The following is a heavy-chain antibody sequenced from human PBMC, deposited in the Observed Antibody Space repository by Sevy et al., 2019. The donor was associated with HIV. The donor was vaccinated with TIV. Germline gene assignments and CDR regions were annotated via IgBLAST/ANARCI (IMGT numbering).Heavy chain of an antibody. CDR2: IIPIFGTA. V-gene: IGHV1-69*13. J-gene: IGHJ6*02. CDR3: ARVQNWNRDHYYFHGMDV. Sequence: ASVKVSCKASGGTFSSYAISWVRQAPGQGLEWMGGIIPIFGTANYAQKFQGRVTITADESTSTAYMELSSLRSEDTAVYYCARVQNWNRDHYYFHGMDVWGQGTTVTVSS. D-gene: IGHD1-1*01. CDR1: GGTFSSYA.